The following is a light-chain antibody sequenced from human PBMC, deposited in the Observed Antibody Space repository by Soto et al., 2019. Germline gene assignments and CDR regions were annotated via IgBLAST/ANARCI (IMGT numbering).Light chain of an antibody. CDR3: QQSGSSRYP. CDR2: GAS. V-gene: IGKV3-20*01. Sequence: EIVLTQSPGTLSLSPGERATLSCRARQSINSGYVAWYQQKPGQAPRLLMSGASSRATGIPGRFRGSGSGTDFKLTISRLEPEDFGVYYCQQSGSSRYPFGQGTKLEIK. J-gene: IGKJ2*01. CDR1: QSINSGY.